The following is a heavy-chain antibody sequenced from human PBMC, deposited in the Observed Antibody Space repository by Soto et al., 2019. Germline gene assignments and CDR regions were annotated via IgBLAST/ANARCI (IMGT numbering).Heavy chain of an antibody. D-gene: IGHD5-12*01. CDR2: ISYDGSNK. Sequence: GGSLRLSCAASGFTFSSYGMHWVRQAPGKGLEWVAVISYDGSNKYYADSVKGRFTISRDNSKNTLYLQMNSLRAEDTAVYYCAKGRDVDIVATLLDYWGQGTLVTVSS. J-gene: IGHJ4*02. V-gene: IGHV3-30*18. CDR1: GFTFSSYG. CDR3: AKGRDVDIVATLLDY.